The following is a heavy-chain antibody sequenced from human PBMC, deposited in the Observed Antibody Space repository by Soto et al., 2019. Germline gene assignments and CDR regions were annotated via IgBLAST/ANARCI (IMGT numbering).Heavy chain of an antibody. D-gene: IGHD2-2*01. Sequence: PSETLSLTCAVYGGSFSCYYWSWIRQPPGKGLEWIGEINHSGSTNYNPSLKSRVTISVDTSKNQFSLKLSSVTAADTAVYYCARGSYRAARYCSSTSCYPAEYFQHWGQGTLVTVSS. CDR2: INHSGST. J-gene: IGHJ1*01. CDR3: ARGSYRAARYCSSTSCYPAEYFQH. V-gene: IGHV4-34*01. CDR1: GGSFSCYY.